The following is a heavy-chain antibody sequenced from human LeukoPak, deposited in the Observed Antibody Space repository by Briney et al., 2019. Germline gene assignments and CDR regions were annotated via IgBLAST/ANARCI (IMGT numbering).Heavy chain of an antibody. J-gene: IGHJ4*02. CDR3: ARGQTKYYYDSSGFDY. CDR1: GYTSTSYG. D-gene: IGHD3-22*01. V-gene: IGHV1-18*01. CDR2: ISAYNGNT. Sequence: GASVKVSCKASGYTSTSYGISWVRQAPGQGLEWMGWISAYNGNTNYAQKLQGRVTMTTDTSTSTAYMELRSLRSDDTAVYHCARGQTKYYYDSSGFDYWGQGTLVTVSS.